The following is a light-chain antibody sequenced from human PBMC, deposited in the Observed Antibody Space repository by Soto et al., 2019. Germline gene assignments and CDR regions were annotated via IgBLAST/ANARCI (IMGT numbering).Light chain of an antibody. CDR3: QQYGSLPRT. CDR2: GAS. J-gene: IGKJ1*01. V-gene: IGKV3-20*01. CDR1: QSVSSSY. Sequence: EIVLTQSPGTLSLSPGERVTLSCRASQSVSSSYLAWYQQKPGQAPRLLIFGASNRATGIPDRFSGSGSGTDFILTISRLEPEDIAVYYCQQYGSLPRTFGQGTKVEV.